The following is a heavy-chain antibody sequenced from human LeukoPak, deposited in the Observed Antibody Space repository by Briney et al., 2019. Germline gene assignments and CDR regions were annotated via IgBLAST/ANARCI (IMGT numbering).Heavy chain of an antibody. J-gene: IGHJ6*04. D-gene: IGHD6-13*01. CDR2: INTNTGNT. CDR3: AREWFSSSWGRGLDV. V-gene: IGHV7-4-1*02. Sequence: ASVKVSCKASGYTFTNYAMNWVRQAPGQGLEWMGWINTNTGNTTYAQGSTGRFVFSLDTAVSTAYLQISSLKAEDTAVYYCAREWFSSSWGRGLDVWGKGTTVTVSS. CDR1: GYTFTNYA.